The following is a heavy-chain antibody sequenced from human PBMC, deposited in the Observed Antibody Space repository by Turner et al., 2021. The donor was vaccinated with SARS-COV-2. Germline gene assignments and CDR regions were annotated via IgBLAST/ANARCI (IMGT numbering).Heavy chain of an antibody. CDR3: ARLMDTAMDYYGMDV. V-gene: IGHV4-39*01. CDR2: IDYSGST. CDR1: GGSISSSTYY. Sequence: QLQLQESGPGLVKPSETLSLTRTVPGGSISSSTYYWGWIRQPPGKGLEWIGKIDYSGSTYYNPSLKSRVTISVNTSKNQFSLKLSSVTAADTAVYYCARLMDTAMDYYGMDVWGQGTTVTVSS. D-gene: IGHD5-18*01. J-gene: IGHJ6*02.